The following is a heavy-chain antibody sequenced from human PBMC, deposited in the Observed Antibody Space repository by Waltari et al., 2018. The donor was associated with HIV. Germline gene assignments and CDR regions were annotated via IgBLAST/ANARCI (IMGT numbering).Heavy chain of an antibody. Sequence: QVQLVQSGAEVKKPGSSVKVSCKASGGTFSSYAISWVRQAPGQGLEWMGRIIPILGIANYAQKFQGRVTITADKSTSTAYMELSSLRSEDTAVYYCARANCSSTSCYTSDAFDIWGQGTMVTVSS. V-gene: IGHV1-69*04. CDR1: GGTFSSYA. J-gene: IGHJ3*02. CDR2: IIPILGIA. D-gene: IGHD2-2*02. CDR3: ARANCSSTSCYTSDAFDI.